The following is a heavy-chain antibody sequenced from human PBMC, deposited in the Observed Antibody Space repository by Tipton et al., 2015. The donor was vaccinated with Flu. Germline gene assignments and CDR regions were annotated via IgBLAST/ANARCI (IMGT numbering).Heavy chain of an antibody. CDR1: GSSISSYY. V-gene: IGHV4-59*01. J-gene: IGHJ1*01. CDR2: IYYSGST. CDR3: AREGPYTSGWYRYFQH. Sequence: TLSLTCTVSGSSISSYYWSWIRQPPGKGLEWIGYIYYSGSTNYNPSLGSRVTISVDTSKNQFSLKLSSVTAADTAVYYCAREGPYTSGWYRYFQHWGQGTLVTVSS. D-gene: IGHD6-19*01.